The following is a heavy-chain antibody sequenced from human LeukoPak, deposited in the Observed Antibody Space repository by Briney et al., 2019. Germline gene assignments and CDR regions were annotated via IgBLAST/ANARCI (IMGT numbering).Heavy chain of an antibody. D-gene: IGHD3-9*01. CDR3: ARGAGRYFDWFDP. CDR2: ISSSGSTI. CDR1: GFTFSSYE. V-gene: IGHV3-48*03. Sequence: PGGSLRLSCAASGFTFSSYEMNWVRQAPGEGLEWVSYISSSGSTIYYADSVKGRFTISRDNAKNLLYLQMNSLRAEDTAVYYCARGAGRYFDWFDPWGQGTLVTVSS. J-gene: IGHJ5*02.